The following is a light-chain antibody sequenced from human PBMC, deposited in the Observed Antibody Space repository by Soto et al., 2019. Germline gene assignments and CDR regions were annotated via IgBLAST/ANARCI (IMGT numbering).Light chain of an antibody. Sequence: TQSPATLSLSPEERATLSCRASDLVSSYLAWYQQKPGQAPRLLIYDASDRAPGIPARFSGSGSGTDFTLTISSLEPEDFAVYYCQQRSNWPPAFGQGTKVDIK. CDR2: DAS. V-gene: IGKV3-11*01. CDR3: QQRSNWPPA. J-gene: IGKJ1*01. CDR1: DLVSSY.